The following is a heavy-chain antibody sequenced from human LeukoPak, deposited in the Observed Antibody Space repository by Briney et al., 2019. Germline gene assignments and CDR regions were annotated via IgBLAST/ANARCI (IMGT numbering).Heavy chain of an antibody. CDR1: GFTFSSYD. CDR3: ARSSGSSPDDAFDI. V-gene: IGHV3-13*05. Sequence: PGGSLRLSCAASGFTFSSYDMHWVRQATGQGLEWVSAIGTAGDPYYPGSVKARFTISRENAKNSLYLQMNSLRAGDTAVYYCARSSGSSPDDAFDIWGQGTMVTVSS. D-gene: IGHD3-10*01. CDR2: IGTAGDP. J-gene: IGHJ3*02.